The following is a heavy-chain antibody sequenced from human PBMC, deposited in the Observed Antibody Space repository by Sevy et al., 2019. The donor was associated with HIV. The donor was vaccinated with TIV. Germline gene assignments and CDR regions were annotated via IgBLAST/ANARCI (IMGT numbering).Heavy chain of an antibody. J-gene: IGHJ5*02. CDR2: ISGSGGTT. CDR1: GFTFSSYA. Sequence: GSLRLSCAASGFTFSSYAMSWVRQAPGKGLEWVSAISGSGGTTYYADSGKGRFTISRDNSKNTLYLQMNSLRAEDTAVYYCAKEGGGLELPRGWFDPWGQGTLVTVSS. CDR3: AKEGGGLELPRGWFDP. D-gene: IGHD1-7*01. V-gene: IGHV3-23*01.